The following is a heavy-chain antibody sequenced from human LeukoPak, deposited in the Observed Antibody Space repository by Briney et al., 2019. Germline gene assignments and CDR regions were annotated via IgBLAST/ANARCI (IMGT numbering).Heavy chain of an antibody. CDR2: ISGDGVST. D-gene: IGHD3-10*01. V-gene: IGHV3-43*02. Sequence: GGSLSLSCAASGFTFDDYAMHWVRQAPGKGLEWVSFISGDGVSTYYADSAKGRFTISRDRSEKSLYLQMNSLRTEDTALYYCTKGGASGSNRPIDYWGQGTLVTVSS. J-gene: IGHJ4*02. CDR1: GFTFDDYA. CDR3: TKGGASGSNRPIDY.